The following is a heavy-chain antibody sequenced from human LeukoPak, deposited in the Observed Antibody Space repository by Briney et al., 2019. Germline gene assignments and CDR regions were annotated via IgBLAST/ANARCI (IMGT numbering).Heavy chain of an antibody. CDR1: GFTFSRYW. CDR2: LNEDGSTA. CDR3: VRERIYYSDLAYKERENFDP. J-gene: IGHJ5*02. D-gene: IGHD1-26*01. V-gene: IGHV3-74*01. Sequence: GGSLRLSCAASGFTFSRYWMHWVRQGHGKGLMWVSRLNEDGSTADYADSMKGRFTMSRDNAKVKVFLEMRSLTVEDTAIYFCVRERIYYSDLAYKERENFDPWGRGTLVTVSS.